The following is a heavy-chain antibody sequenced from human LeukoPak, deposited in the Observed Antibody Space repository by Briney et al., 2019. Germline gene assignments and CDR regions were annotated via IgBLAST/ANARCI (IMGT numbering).Heavy chain of an antibody. CDR2: VSGGDGNT. J-gene: IGHJ4*02. D-gene: IGHD3-3*01. CDR3: ARFSWSIDY. CDR1: GFTFTREH. V-gene: IGHV3-23*01. Sequence: GGSLRLSCAASGFTFTREHINWVRQAPGKGLEWVSAVSGGDGNTFYTDSVKGRFTISRDTSKNTVYLQMNSLRAEDTAVYYCARFSWSIDYWGQGTLVTVSS.